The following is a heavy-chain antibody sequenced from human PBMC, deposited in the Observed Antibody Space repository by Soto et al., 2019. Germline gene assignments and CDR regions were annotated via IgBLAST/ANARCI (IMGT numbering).Heavy chain of an antibody. D-gene: IGHD3-3*01. J-gene: IGHJ4*02. CDR2: IYWDDDK. CDR1: GFSLTTSGVG. V-gene: IGHV2-5*02. Sequence: QITLNESGPTVVRPTETLTMTCRFSGFSLTTSGVGVGWIRQSPGKAPEWLALIYWDDDKRYSASLKSRHTISNDTSKNQVVLTVSDLDPTDTATYYCAHRVLRTVFGLVTTTAIYFDFWGQGTPVAVSS. CDR3: AHRVLRTVFGLVTTTAIYFDF.